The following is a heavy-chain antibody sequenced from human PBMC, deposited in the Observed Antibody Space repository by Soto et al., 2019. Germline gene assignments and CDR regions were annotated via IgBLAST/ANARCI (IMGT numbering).Heavy chain of an antibody. CDR2: ISSSSSYI. J-gene: IGHJ3*02. Sequence: EVQLVESGGGLVKPGGSLRLSCAASGFTFSSYSMNWVRQAPGKGLEWVSSISSSSSYIYYADSVKGRFTISRDNAKNSLYLQMNRLRAEDTAVYYCARDSVIFGVVMGAFDIWGQGTMVTVSS. CDR1: GFTFSSYS. V-gene: IGHV3-21*01. D-gene: IGHD3-3*01. CDR3: ARDSVIFGVVMGAFDI.